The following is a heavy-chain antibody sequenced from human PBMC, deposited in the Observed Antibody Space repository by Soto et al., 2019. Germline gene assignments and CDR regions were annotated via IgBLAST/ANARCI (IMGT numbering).Heavy chain of an antibody. V-gene: IGHV1-3*01. J-gene: IGHJ4*02. Sequence: QVRLVQSGAEVKKPGASVKVSCKASGYTFTSYAMHWVRQAPGQRLEWMGWINAGNGNTKYSQKFQGRVTITRDTSASTAYMELSSLRSEDTAVYYCARDLSDIVVVVAATGFDYWGQGTLVTVSS. CDR1: GYTFTSYA. CDR3: ARDLSDIVVVVAATGFDY. D-gene: IGHD2-15*01. CDR2: INAGNGNT.